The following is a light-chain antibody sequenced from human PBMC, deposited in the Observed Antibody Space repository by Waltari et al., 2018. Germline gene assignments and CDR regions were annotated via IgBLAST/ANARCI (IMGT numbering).Light chain of an antibody. Sequence: SYELTQPTSVSVSPGQTASITCSGDELGDKYACWYQQKPGQSPVLVIYQDTKRPSGIPERFSGSSSGNTATLTIRGTQAMDEADYYCQAWDRGTWVFGGGTKLTVL. CDR2: QDT. V-gene: IGLV3-1*01. CDR1: ELGDKY. J-gene: IGLJ3*02. CDR3: QAWDRGTWV.